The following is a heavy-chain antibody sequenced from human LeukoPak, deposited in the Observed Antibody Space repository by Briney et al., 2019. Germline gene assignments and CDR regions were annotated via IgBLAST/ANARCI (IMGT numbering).Heavy chain of an antibody. V-gene: IGHV3-23*01. J-gene: IGHJ5*02. Sequence: PGGSLRLSCAASGFTFSSYAMSWVRQAPGKGLEWVSAISGSGGNTYYADSVKGRFTISRDNAKNSLYLQMNSLRAEDTAVYYCARLMGSSSWYRPANWFDPWGQGTLVTVSS. CDR3: ARLMGSSSWYRPANWFDP. D-gene: IGHD6-13*01. CDR2: ISGSGGNT. CDR1: GFTFSSYA.